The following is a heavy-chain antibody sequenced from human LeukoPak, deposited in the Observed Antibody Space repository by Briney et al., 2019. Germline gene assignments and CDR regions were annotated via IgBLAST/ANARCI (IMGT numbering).Heavy chain of an antibody. D-gene: IGHD1-26*01. V-gene: IGHV1-2*02. CDR3: ARDRGSQSWFDP. Sequence: ASVKVSCKASGYTFTGYYMHWVRQAPGQGLEWMGWINPNSGGTNYAQKFQGRVTMTSDTSISTAYMELRSLRSDDTAVYYCARDRGSQSWFDPWGQGTLVTVSS. CDR2: INPNSGGT. CDR1: GYTFTGYY. J-gene: IGHJ5*02.